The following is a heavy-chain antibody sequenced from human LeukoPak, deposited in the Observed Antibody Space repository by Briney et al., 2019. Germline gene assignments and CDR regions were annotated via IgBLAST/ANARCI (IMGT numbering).Heavy chain of an antibody. Sequence: GGSLRLSCAASGFTFSSYTMNWVRQAPGKGLEWVSFISTSSLYIYYADSVKGRFTISRDNAKNSLYLQMNSLRAEDTAVYYCARDHYDSSGWYGYYYYYMDVWGKGTTVTVSS. CDR3: ARDHYDSSGWYGYYYYYMDV. CDR2: ISTSSLYI. J-gene: IGHJ6*03. V-gene: IGHV3-21*01. D-gene: IGHD6-19*01. CDR1: GFTFSSYT.